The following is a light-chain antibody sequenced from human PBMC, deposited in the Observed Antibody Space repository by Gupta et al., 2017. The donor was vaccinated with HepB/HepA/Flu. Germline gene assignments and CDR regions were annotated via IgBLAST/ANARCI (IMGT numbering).Light chain of an antibody. V-gene: IGLV2-14*01. CDR2: DVN. Sequence: QSALTPPASVSGSPGQSITLSCSGSGSDIGDNNRVSWYQQYPGKAPKLLISDVNYRPSGVSHRFSGSRSGVTASLTISGLRAEDEADYYCSSCTTTTTLVLFGGGTKVTVL. CDR1: GSDIGDNNR. J-gene: IGLJ2*01. CDR3: SSCTTTTTLVL.